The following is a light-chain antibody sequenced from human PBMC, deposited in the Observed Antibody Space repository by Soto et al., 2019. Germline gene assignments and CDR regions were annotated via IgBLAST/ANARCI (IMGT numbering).Light chain of an antibody. CDR1: QRVGSNY. CDR3: QHYASTRWP. Sequence: GVGAGGCCRTRQRVGSNYLAWYQQKPGQPPRLLIHGASSRASGIPDRFSGSGSGTDFTLTISRLQPEEFALYYCQHYASTRWPSAQGAKLAIK. J-gene: IGKJ1*01. CDR2: GAS. V-gene: IGKV3-20*01.